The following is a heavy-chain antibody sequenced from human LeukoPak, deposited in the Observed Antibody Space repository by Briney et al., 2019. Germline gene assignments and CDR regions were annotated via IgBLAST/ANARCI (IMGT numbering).Heavy chain of an antibody. CDR2: ISSSSYT. Sequence: PGGSLRLSCAASGFTFSDYYMSWIRQAPGKGLEWVSYISSSSYTNYADSVKGRFTISRDNAKNSLYLQMNSLRAEDTAVYYCERNPTYYNFLTVFFDCWGQGTLVTV. CDR1: GFTFSDYY. J-gene: IGHJ4*02. CDR3: ERNPTYYNFLTVFFDC. V-gene: IGHV3-11*06. D-gene: IGHD3-9*01.